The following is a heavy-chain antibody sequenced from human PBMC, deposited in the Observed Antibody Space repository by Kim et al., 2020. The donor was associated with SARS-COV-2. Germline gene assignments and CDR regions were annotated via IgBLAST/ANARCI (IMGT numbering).Heavy chain of an antibody. CDR1: GGSISSYY. V-gene: IGHV4-59*01. Sequence: SETLSLTCTVSGGSISSYYWSWIRQPPGKGLEWIGYIYYSGSTNYNPSLKSRVTTSVDTSKNQFSLKLSSVTAADTAVYYCARDSAITFGGAYYYYYGMDVWGQGTTVTVSS. J-gene: IGHJ6*02. CDR2: IYYSGST. CDR3: ARDSAITFGGAYYYYYGMDV. D-gene: IGHD3-16*01.